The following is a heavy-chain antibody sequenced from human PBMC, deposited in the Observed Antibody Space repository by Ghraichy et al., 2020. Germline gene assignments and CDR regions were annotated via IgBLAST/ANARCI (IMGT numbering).Heavy chain of an antibody. Sequence: GGSLRLSCAASGFPFRGYWMTWVRQAPGKGLEWVASIKQDGIEEKYLDSVKGRFTISRDNPKNSLYLQMNSLRAEDTAVYYCAKNIVVAGKILYYYYGMDVWGQGTTVTVSS. D-gene: IGHD6-19*01. J-gene: IGHJ6*02. CDR1: GFPFRGYW. CDR2: IKQDGIEE. V-gene: IGHV3-7*01. CDR3: AKNIVVAGKILYYYYGMDV.